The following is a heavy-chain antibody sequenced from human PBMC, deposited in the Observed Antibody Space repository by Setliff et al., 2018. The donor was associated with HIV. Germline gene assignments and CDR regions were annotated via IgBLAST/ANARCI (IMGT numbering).Heavy chain of an antibody. D-gene: IGHD2-2*01. CDR2: INGGGAT. CDR1: GGSFTDHY. Sequence: PSETLSLTCAVYGGSFTDHYWNWIRQAPGKGLEWIGEINGGGATTYNPSLKRRLTMSVDASKSHFSLGLTSVTAADTAVYYCARGREAPVPAAKGPFFDYWGQGILVTVSS. V-gene: IGHV4-34*01. CDR3: ARGREAPVPAAKGPFFDY. J-gene: IGHJ4*01.